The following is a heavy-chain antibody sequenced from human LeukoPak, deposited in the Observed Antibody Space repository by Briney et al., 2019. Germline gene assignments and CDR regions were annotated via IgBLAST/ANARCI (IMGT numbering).Heavy chain of an antibody. CDR3: ARVPNSSSWQTYYYYMDV. J-gene: IGHJ6*03. CDR2: IIPIFGTA. Sequence: SVKVSCKASGGTFGSYAISWVRQAPGQGLEWMGGIIPIFGTANYAQKFQGRVTITTDESTSTAYMELSSLRSEDTAVYYCARVPNSSSWQTYYYYMDVWGKGTTVTVSS. CDR1: GGTFGSYA. V-gene: IGHV1-69*05. D-gene: IGHD6-13*01.